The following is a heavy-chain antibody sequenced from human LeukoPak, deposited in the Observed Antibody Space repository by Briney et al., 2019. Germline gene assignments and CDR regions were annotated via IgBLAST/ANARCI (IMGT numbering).Heavy chain of an antibody. D-gene: IGHD3-22*01. Sequence: LGESLKISCKGSGYSFTSYWIGWVRQMPGKGLEWMGIIYPGDSDTRYSPSFQGQVTISADKSISTAYLQWSSLKASDTAMYYCARRGETYYYDSSGYYYDYWGQGTLVTVSS. J-gene: IGHJ4*02. CDR2: IYPGDSDT. CDR1: GYSFTSYW. V-gene: IGHV5-51*01. CDR3: ARRGETYYYDSSGYYYDY.